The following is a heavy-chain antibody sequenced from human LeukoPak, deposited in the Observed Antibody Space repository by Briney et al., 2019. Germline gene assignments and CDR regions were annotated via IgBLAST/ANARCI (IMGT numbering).Heavy chain of an antibody. CDR2: ISYDGSNK. Sequence: PGGSLRLSCAASGFTFSSYGMHWVRQAPGKGLEWVAVISYDGSNKYYADSVKGRFTISRDNSKNTLYLQMNSLRADDTALYYCAKDRGGITAADYWGQGTLVTVSS. CDR1: GFTFSSYG. J-gene: IGHJ4*02. V-gene: IGHV3-30*18. CDR3: AKDRGGITAADY. D-gene: IGHD6-13*01.